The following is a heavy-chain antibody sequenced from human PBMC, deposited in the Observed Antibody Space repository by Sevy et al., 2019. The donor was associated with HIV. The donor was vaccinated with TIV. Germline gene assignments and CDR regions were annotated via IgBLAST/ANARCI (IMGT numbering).Heavy chain of an antibody. CDR3: ARVSGSGTLDGMDV. Sequence: ASVKVSCKGSGYTFTSYGISWVRQAPGQGLEWMGWISAYNGNTNYSQKLQGRVTMTTDTSTSTAYMELRSLRSDDTAVYYCARVSGSGTLDGMDVWGQGTTVTVSS. CDR1: GYTFTSYG. J-gene: IGHJ6*01. V-gene: IGHV1-18*01. D-gene: IGHD3-10*01. CDR2: ISAYNGNT.